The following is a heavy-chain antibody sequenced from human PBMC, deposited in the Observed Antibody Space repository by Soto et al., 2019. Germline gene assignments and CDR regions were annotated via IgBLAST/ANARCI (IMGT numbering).Heavy chain of an antibody. V-gene: IGHV4-61*01. CDR2: IYYSGST. CDR3: AREPGYCSSTSCYTGDAFDI. D-gene: IGHD2-2*02. CDR1: GGSVSSGSYY. Sequence: SETQSLTCTVSGGSVSSGSYYWSWIRQPPGKGLEWIGYIYYSGSTNYNPSLKSRVTISVDTSKNQFSLKLSSVTAADTAVYYCAREPGYCSSTSCYTGDAFDIWGQGTMVTVSS. J-gene: IGHJ3*02.